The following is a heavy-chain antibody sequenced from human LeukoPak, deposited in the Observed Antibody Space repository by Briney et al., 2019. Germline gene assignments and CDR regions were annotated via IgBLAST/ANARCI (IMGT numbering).Heavy chain of an antibody. CDR3: ARDWELRAFGY. V-gene: IGHV4-39*07. Sequence: PSETLSLTCTVSGGSISSSNYYWSWIRQPPGKGLEWIGNIYYSGSTYYNPSLKSRVTISVDTSKNQFSLHLSSVTAADTAVYYCARDWELRAFGYWGQGILVSVSS. J-gene: IGHJ4*02. CDR1: GGSISSSNYY. D-gene: IGHD1-7*01. CDR2: IYYSGST.